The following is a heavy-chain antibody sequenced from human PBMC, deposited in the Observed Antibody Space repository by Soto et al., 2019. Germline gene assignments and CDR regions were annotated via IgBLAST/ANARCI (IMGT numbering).Heavy chain of an antibody. D-gene: IGHD1-7*01. J-gene: IGHJ6*02. Sequence: SVKVSCKASGGTFSSYAISWVRQAPGQGLEWMGGIIPIFGTANYAQKFQGRVTITADESTSTAYMELSSLRSEDTAVYYCARDLVGTTYYYYGMDVWGQGTTVTVSS. CDR2: IIPIFGTA. CDR1: GGTFSSYA. CDR3: ARDLVGTTYYYYGMDV. V-gene: IGHV1-69*13.